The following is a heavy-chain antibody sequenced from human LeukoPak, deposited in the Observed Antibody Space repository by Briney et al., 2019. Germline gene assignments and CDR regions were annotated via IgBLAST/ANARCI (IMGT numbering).Heavy chain of an antibody. D-gene: IGHD1-7*01. V-gene: IGHV1-2*02. J-gene: IGHJ4*02. CDR2: INPNSGDT. Sequence: GASVKVFCKASGYTFTGYYMHWVRQAPGQGLEWMGWINPNSGDTNYAQKFQGRVTMTRDTSISTAYMELTRLRSDDTAVYYCARATIDWNYDYWGQGTLVTVSS. CDR3: ARATIDWNYDY. CDR1: GYTFTGYY.